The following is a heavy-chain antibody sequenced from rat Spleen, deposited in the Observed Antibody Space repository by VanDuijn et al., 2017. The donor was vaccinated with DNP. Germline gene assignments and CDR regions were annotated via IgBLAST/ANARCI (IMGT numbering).Heavy chain of an antibody. CDR3: ASLNNYNWFAY. V-gene: IGHV5-25*01. J-gene: IGHJ3*01. CDR2: MSPTSRSS. CDR1: GFSFSDYD. Sequence: EVQLVESGGGLVQPGRSLKLSCAASGFSFSDYDMAWVRQAPTKGLEWVACMSPTSRSSYYRDSVKGRFTISRDYARSTLYLQMDSLRSEDTATYYCASLNNYNWFAYWGQGTLVTVSS. D-gene: IGHD1-10*01.